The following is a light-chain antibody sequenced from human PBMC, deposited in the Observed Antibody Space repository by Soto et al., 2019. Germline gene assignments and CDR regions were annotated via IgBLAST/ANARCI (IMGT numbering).Light chain of an antibody. Sequence: QSALTQPASVSGSPGQAITISCTGTSSDIGNYDYVSWFQQHPGKAPKLLISEVSNRPSGVSYRFSGSKSGTTASLTISGLQAEDEADYYCSSYTRTSSYVFGGGTKLPVL. CDR3: SSYTRTSSYV. CDR2: EVS. V-gene: IGLV2-14*01. J-gene: IGLJ1*01. CDR1: SSDIGNYDY.